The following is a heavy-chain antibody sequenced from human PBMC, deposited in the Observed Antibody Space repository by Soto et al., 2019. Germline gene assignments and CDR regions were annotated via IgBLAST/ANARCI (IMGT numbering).Heavy chain of an antibody. Sequence: PGGSLRLSCAASGFTFSSYAMSWVRQAPGKGLEWVSAISGSGGSTYYADSVKGRFTISRDNSKNTLYLQMNSLRAEDTAVYYCAKDRGGYYGSGSYRYYYYYYGMDVCGQGTTVTVSS. CDR2: ISGSGGST. V-gene: IGHV3-23*01. D-gene: IGHD3-10*01. CDR1: GFTFSSYA. J-gene: IGHJ6*02. CDR3: AKDRGGYYGSGSYRYYYYYYGMDV.